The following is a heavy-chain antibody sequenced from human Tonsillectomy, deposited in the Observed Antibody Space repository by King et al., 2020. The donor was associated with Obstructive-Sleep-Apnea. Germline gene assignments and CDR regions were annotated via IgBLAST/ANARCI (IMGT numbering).Heavy chain of an antibody. CDR2: IYSGGST. CDR1: GFTVSSNY. D-gene: IGHD2-15*01. V-gene: IGHV3-66*01. Sequence: VQLVESGGGLVQPGGSLRLSCAASGFTVSSNYMSWVRQAPGKGLEWVSVIYSGGSTYYADSVKGRFTISRDNSKNTLYLQMNSRRAEDTAVYYCARDHRYCSGGSCSFDAFDIWGQGTMVTVSS. J-gene: IGHJ3*02. CDR3: ARDHRYCSGGSCSFDAFDI.